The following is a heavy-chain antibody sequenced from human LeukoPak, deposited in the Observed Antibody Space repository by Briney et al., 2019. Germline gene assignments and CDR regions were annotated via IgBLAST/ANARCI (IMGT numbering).Heavy chain of an antibody. J-gene: IGHJ5*02. D-gene: IGHD1-7*01. Sequence: GGSLRLSCAASGFTFGSYWMHWVRQAPGEGLVWVSRVDNDGSSTNYADSVKGRFTISRDNAKNTLYLQMSSLRAEDTAMYYCARGNYGRFDPWGQGTLVTVSS. V-gene: IGHV3-74*01. CDR3: ARGNYGRFDP. CDR1: GFTFGSYW. CDR2: VDNDGSST.